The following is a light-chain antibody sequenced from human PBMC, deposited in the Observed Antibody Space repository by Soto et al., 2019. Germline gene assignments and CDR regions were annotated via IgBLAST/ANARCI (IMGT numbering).Light chain of an antibody. Sequence: QSVLTQPPSVSAAPGQKVTVSCSGSSSNIGNNHVSWYQHLPGTSPKVLIYDNNKRPSGIPDRFSGSKSATSATLDITGLQTGDEADYYCGSWDRSLRGWVFGGGTKVTVL. CDR1: SSNIGNNH. J-gene: IGLJ3*02. CDR2: DNN. V-gene: IGLV1-51*01. CDR3: GSWDRSLRGWV.